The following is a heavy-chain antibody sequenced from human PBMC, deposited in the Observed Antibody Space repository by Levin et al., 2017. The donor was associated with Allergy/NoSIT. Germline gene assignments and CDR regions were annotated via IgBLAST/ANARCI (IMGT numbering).Heavy chain of an antibody. D-gene: IGHD5-12*01. J-gene: IGHJ4*02. CDR3: ARTYSGYDSLHSSGWTVFDY. CDR2: IYTSGST. CDR1: GGSISSGSYY. Sequence: SQTLSLTCTVSGGSISSGSYYWSWIRQPAGKGLEWIGRIYTSGSTNYNPSLKSRVTISVDTSKNQFSLKLSSVTAADTAVYYCARTYSGYDSLHSSGWTVFDYWGQGTLVTVSS. V-gene: IGHV4-61*02.